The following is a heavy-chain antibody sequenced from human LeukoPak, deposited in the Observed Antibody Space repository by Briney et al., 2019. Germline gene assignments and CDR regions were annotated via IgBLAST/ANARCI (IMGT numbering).Heavy chain of an antibody. V-gene: IGHV1-69*10. CDR2: IIPIFGIA. D-gene: IGHD7-27*01. CDR3: ARDGPLGMVDYYYGLDV. Sequence: GASVKVSCKASGGTFSSYAISWVRQAPGQGLEWMGGIIPIFGIANYAQKFQGRVTITADKSTSTAYMELSSLRSEDTAVYYCARDGPLGMVDYYYGLDVWGQGTTVTVSS. J-gene: IGHJ6*02. CDR1: GGTFSSYA.